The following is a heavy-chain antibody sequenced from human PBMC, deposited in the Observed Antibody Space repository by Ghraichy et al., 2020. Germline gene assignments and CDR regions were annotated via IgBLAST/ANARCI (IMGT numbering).Heavy chain of an antibody. CDR3: AILWSGELSGDY. D-gene: IGHD3-10*01. J-gene: IGHJ4*02. CDR1: GFTFSSYA. CDR2: ISYDGSNK. V-gene: IGHV3-30-3*01. Sequence: GGSLRLSCAASGFTFSSYAMHWVRQAPGKGLEWVAVISYDGSNKYYADSVKGRFTISRDNSKNTLYLQMNSLRAEDTAVYYCAILWSGELSGDYWGQGTLVTVSS.